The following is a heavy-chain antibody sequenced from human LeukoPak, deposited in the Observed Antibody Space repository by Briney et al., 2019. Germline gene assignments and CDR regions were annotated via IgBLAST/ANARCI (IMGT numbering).Heavy chain of an antibody. D-gene: IGHD2-21*02. J-gene: IGHJ6*02. Sequence: GGSLRLSCAASGFTFSSYSMNWVRQAPGKGLEWVSSISSSSSYIYYADSVKGRFTISRGNAKNSLYLQMNSLRAEDTAVYYCASLVVVTTGVWGQGTTVTVSS. CDR3: ASLVVVTTGV. V-gene: IGHV3-21*01. CDR2: ISSSSSYI. CDR1: GFTFSSYS.